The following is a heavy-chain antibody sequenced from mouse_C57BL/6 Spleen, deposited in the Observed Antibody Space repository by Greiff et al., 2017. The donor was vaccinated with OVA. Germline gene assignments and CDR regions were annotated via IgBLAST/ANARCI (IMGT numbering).Heavy chain of an antibody. CDR3: ARPGYDYDWYFDV. J-gene: IGHJ1*03. CDR1: GYTFTSYW. Sequence: QVQLQQPGPELVKPGASVKLSCKASGYTFTSYWMHWVKQRPGQGLEWIGNINPSNGGTNYNEKFKSKATLTVDKSSSTAYMQLSSLTSEDSAVYYCARPGYDYDWYFDVWGTGTTVTVSS. V-gene: IGHV1-53*01. D-gene: IGHD2-4*01. CDR2: INPSNGGT.